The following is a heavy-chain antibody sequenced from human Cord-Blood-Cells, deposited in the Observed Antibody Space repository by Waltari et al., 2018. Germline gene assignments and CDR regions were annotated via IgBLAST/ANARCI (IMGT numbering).Heavy chain of an antibody. CDR2: ISYDGSNT. Sequence: QVQLVESGGGVVQPGRSLRLSCAASGFTFRSYGMHWVRQDPGKGLEWVAVISYDGSNTYYADSVKGRFTISRDNSKNTLYLQMNGLRAEDTAVDYCAKSLSEVDDYWGQGTRVTVSS. V-gene: IGHV3-30*18. CDR1: GFTFRSYG. D-gene: IGHD1-26*01. J-gene: IGHJ4*02. CDR3: AKSLSEVDDY.